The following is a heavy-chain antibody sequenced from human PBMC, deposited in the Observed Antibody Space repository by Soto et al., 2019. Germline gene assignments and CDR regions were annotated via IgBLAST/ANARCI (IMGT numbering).Heavy chain of an antibody. CDR3: ARKEGRWLWAFDI. Sequence: SETLSHTCTFAGSSLSSSVYYLGWIRPPPGKGLEWIGSIDHNGGAHYSPSLKSRVTISVDTSKNQFSLKLTSVTATDTAVYSCARKEGRWLWAFDIWGQGTMVTVSS. J-gene: IGHJ3*02. CDR1: GSSLSSSVYY. D-gene: IGHD6-19*01. V-gene: IGHV4-39*01. CDR2: IDHNGGA.